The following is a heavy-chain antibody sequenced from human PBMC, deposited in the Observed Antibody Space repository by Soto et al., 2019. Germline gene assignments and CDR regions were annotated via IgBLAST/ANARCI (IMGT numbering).Heavy chain of an antibody. D-gene: IGHD3-3*01. CDR2: ISYDGRNI. V-gene: IGHV3-30*03. J-gene: IGHJ3*01. Sequence: QVQLEESGGGVVQPGRSLRLSCEASGFTFSNYGMHWVRQGPGKGLEWVSVISYDGRNIYYADSVKGRFTISRDNCKTTLCDKMKSPRDEDTARYYGGGMGVSGYTNGEWYYDFDVWGQGTMVTVSS. CDR3: GGMGVSGYTNGEWYYDFDV. CDR1: GFTFSNYG.